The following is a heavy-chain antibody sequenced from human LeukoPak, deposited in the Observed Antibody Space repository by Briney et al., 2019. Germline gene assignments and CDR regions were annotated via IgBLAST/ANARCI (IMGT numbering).Heavy chain of an antibody. CDR2: INHSGST. CDR1: GFTFSSYA. CDR3: ARGITMIVD. D-gene: IGHD3-22*01. J-gene: IGHJ4*02. Sequence: PGGSLRLSCAASGFTFSSYAMSWIRQPPGKGLEWIGEINHSGSTNYNPSLKSRVTISVDTSKNQFSLKLSSVTAADTAVYYCARGITMIVDWGQGTLVTVSS. V-gene: IGHV4-34*01.